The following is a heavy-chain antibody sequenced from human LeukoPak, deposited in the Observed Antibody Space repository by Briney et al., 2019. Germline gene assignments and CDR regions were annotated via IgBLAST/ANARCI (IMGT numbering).Heavy chain of an antibody. CDR3: ARDERYSDADHHYPDLGY. J-gene: IGHJ4*02. CDR2: INPSGGAT. V-gene: IGHV1-2*02. D-gene: IGHD3-16*01. CDR1: GYIFTGYY. Sequence: VASVKVSCKASGYIFTGYYLFWVRQAPGQGLEWMGWINPSGGATRYAQKFQGRVTLTCDTSIRTTYMELSSLTSDDTAVYYCARDERYSDADHHYPDLGYWGQGTLVTVSS.